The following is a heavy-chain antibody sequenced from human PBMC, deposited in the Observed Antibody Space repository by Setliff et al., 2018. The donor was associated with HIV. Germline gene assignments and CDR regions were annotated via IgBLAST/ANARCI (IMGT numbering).Heavy chain of an antibody. CDR2: IGSDVSII. D-gene: IGHD6-13*01. V-gene: IGHV3-48*01. J-gene: IGHJ6*03. CDR3: ARDRGRGMAPSGILDYYYMDV. CDR1: GDSIGSSSYY. Sequence: TSETLSLTCTVSGDSIGSSSYYWAWVRQAPGKGLEWLSYIGSDVSIIFYGDSVKGRFTVSRDNAKNSLYLHMNNLRAEDSAMYYCARDRGRGMAPSGILDYYYMDVWGKGTTVTVSS.